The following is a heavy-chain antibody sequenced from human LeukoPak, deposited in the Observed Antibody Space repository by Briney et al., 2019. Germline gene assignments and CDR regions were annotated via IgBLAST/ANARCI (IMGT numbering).Heavy chain of an antibody. CDR3: ARDICGCGSGWGLYWYFDL. CDR2: ISSNGGSI. J-gene: IGHJ2*01. D-gene: IGHD6-19*01. CDR1: GFTFSDYA. V-gene: IGHV3-64*01. Sequence: PGGSLRLSCAASGFTFSDYAMHWVRQAPGKELEYVSSISSNGGSIHYANSVKGRFTISRDNSKNTLYLQMDSLRAEDMAVYYCARDICGCGSGWGLYWYFDLWGRGTMVTVSS.